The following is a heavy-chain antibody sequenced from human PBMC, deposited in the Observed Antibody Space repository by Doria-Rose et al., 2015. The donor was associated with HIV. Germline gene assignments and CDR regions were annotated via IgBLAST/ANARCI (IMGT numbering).Heavy chain of an antibody. D-gene: IGHD3-10*01. J-gene: IGHJ4*02. CDR2: VRYDGSNT. Sequence: QAPGKGLEWVAFVRYDGSNTYYAYSVKGRFTISRDNSKKTLYLQMNRLTAEDTAVYYCAKTSGSSLDYWGQGMLVTVSS. V-gene: IGHV3-30*02. CDR3: AKTSGSSLDY.